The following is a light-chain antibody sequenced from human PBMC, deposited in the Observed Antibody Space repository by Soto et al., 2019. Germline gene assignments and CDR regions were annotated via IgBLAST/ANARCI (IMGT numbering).Light chain of an antibody. Sequence: LTQPASVSGSPGQSITISCTGTSSDVGGYNYVSWYQQHPGKAPKLMIYEVSNRPSGVSNRFSGSKSGNTASLTISGLQAEDEADYYCNSYTNSSAVVFGGGTKVTVL. V-gene: IGLV2-14*01. CDR1: SSDVGGYNY. CDR3: NSYTNSSAVV. J-gene: IGLJ2*01. CDR2: EVS.